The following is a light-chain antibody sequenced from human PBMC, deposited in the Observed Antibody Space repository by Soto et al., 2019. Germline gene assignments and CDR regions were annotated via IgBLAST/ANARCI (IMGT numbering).Light chain of an antibody. CDR2: GAS. V-gene: IGKV3-20*01. Sequence: EIVLTQSPVTLSLSPGERATLSCRASQRIRHNFLAWFQQKPGLAPRLLISGASTRASDIPDRFSGSGSGTDFALTISRLEPEDFAVYFCQQYGRSPFTFGQGTKLQIK. CDR1: QRIRHNF. J-gene: IGKJ2*01. CDR3: QQYGRSPFT.